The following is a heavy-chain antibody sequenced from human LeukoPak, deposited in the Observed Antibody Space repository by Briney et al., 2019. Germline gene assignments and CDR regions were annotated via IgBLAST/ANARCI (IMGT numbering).Heavy chain of an antibody. J-gene: IGHJ3*02. CDR3: ARLERDPPPQKDAFDI. D-gene: IGHD1-1*01. CDR1: GGSISSGGYS. V-gene: IGHV4-30-2*01. CDR2: IYHSGST. Sequence: SETLSLTGAVSGGSISSGGYSWSWIRQPPGKGLEWIGYIYHSGSTYYNPSLKSRVTISADRSKNQFSLKLSSVTAADTAVYYCARLERDPPPQKDAFDIWGQGTMVTVSS.